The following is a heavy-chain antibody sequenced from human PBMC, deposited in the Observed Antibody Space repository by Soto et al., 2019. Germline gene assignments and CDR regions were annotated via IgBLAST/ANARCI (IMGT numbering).Heavy chain of an antibody. CDR2: IIPYYNTL. V-gene: IGHV1-69*01. CDR1: EGTFNSYA. D-gene: IGHD6-13*01. J-gene: IGHJ4*02. CDR3: ASGASRWYPYFFDS. Sequence: QAQVVQSGAEVRKPGSSVKLSCKASEGTFNSYAIAWVRQAPGQGLEWMGGIIPYYNTLNYAQKYQDRVTITADDSTNTVYMELSSLRSDDTAVYFCASGASRWYPYFFDSWAQGTLVTVSS.